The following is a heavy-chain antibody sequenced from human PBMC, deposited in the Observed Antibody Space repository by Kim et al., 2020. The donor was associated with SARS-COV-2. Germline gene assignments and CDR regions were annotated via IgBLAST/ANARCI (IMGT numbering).Heavy chain of an antibody. Sequence: SVKVSCKASGGTFSRHAFSWVRQAPGQGLEWMGGIIPIFDATNYAPSFKGRVTITADESTTTAYMHLSSLRFEDTAVYYCTSGGYSGYESMGIFPYSAMDVWGPGNTVTVSS. CDR2: IIPIFDAT. CDR3: TSGGYSGYESMGIFPYSAMDV. V-gene: IGHV1-69*13. D-gene: IGHD5-12*01. J-gene: IGHJ6*01. CDR1: GGTFSRHA.